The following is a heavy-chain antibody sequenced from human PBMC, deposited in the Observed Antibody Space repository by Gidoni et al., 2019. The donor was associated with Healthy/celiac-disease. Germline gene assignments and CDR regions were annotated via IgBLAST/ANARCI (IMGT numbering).Heavy chain of an antibody. CDR3: ARDSIAAAGTGMDV. Sequence: EVQLVESGGGLVQPGGSLRLSCAASGFTFSSYDMHWVRQATGKGLEWVSAIGTAGDTYYPGSVKGRFTISRENAKNSLYLQMNSLRAGDTAVYYCARDSIAAAGTGMDVWGQGTTVTVSS. J-gene: IGHJ6*02. CDR2: IGTAGDT. CDR1: GFTFSSYD. D-gene: IGHD6-13*01. V-gene: IGHV3-13*01.